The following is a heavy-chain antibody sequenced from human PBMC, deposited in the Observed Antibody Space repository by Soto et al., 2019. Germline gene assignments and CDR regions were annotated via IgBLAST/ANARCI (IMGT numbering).Heavy chain of an antibody. CDR2: ISYDGSNK. Sequence: QVQLVESGGGVVQPGRSLRLSSAASGFTFSSYGMHWVRQAPGKGLEWVAVISYDGSNKYYADSVKGRFTISRDNSKNTLYRQMNSLRAEDTAVYYCAKGVRYSSCWYGWYFDLWGRGTLVTVSS. V-gene: IGHV3-30*18. CDR3: AKGVRYSSCWYGWYFDL. J-gene: IGHJ2*01. D-gene: IGHD6-19*01. CDR1: GFTFSSYG.